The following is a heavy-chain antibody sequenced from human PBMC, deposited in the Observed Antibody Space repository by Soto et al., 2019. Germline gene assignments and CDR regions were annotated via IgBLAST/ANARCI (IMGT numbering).Heavy chain of an antibody. J-gene: IGHJ4*02. CDR3: ARATNYYDSSGYPGTSFDY. CDR1: GYTLTELS. Sequence: ASVKVSCKVSGYTLTELSMHWVRQAPGKGLEWMGGFDPEDGETIYAQKFQGRVTMTEDTSTDTAYMELSSLRSEDTAVYYCARATNYYDSSGYPGTSFDYWGQGTLVTVSS. V-gene: IGHV1-24*01. CDR2: FDPEDGET. D-gene: IGHD3-22*01.